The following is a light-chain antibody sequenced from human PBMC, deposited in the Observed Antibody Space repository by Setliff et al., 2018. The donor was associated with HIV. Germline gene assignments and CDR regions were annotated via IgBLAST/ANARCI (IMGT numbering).Light chain of an antibody. Sequence: QSVLTQPASVSGSPGQSITISCTGTSSDVGGYNLVSWYQQHPGKAPKLMMYEFTKRPSGISDRFSSSKSGYTASLTISGLQAEAESDYYCSSYAGYGTWMFGGGTKVTVL. CDR3: SSYAGYGTWM. V-gene: IGLV2-23*02. CDR1: SSDVGGYNL. J-gene: IGLJ3*02. CDR2: EFT.